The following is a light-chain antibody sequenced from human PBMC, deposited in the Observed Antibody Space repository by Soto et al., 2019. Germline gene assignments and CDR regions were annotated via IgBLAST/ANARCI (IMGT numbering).Light chain of an antibody. Sequence: QSALTQPASVSGYPGQTITISCTGTSSDVGTNNYVSWYQQHPGKAPKLLIYEVNNRPSGVSSRFSGSKSGNTASLTISGLQAEDEADYYCSSYTNNQRLFGGGTKLTVL. CDR1: SSDVGTNNY. V-gene: IGLV2-14*01. J-gene: IGLJ3*02. CDR2: EVN. CDR3: SSYTNNQRL.